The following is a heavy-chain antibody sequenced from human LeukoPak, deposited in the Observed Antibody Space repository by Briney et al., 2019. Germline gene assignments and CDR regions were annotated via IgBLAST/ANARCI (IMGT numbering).Heavy chain of an antibody. J-gene: IGHJ5*02. D-gene: IGHD3-10*01. V-gene: IGHV3-48*03. CDR2: ISSSGSTI. Sequence: GGSLRLSCAASGFTFSSYEMNWVRQAPGKGLEWVSYISSSGSTIYYADSVKGRFTISRDNAKNPLYLQMNSLRAEDTAVYYCARNYYGSGFDPWGQGTLVTVSS. CDR1: GFTFSSYE. CDR3: ARNYYGSGFDP.